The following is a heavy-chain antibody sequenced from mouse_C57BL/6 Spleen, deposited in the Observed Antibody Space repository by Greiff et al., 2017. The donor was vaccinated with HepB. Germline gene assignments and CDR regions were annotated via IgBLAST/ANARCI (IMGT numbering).Heavy chain of an antibody. CDR2: IWSGGST. Sequence: VKLEESGPGLVQPSQSLSITCTVSGFSLTSYGVHWVRQSPGKGLEWLGVIWSGGSTDYNAAFISRLSISKDNSKSQVFFKMNSLQADDTAIYYCARNCPDGYDAMDYWGQGTSVTVSS. CDR1: GFSLTSYG. J-gene: IGHJ4*01. V-gene: IGHV2-2*01. D-gene: IGHD2-3*01. CDR3: ARNCPDGYDAMDY.